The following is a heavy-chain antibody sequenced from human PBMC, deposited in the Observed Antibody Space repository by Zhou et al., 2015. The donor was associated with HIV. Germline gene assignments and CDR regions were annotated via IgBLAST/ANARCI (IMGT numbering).Heavy chain of an antibody. CDR1: GGTFSGSD. Sequence: LVQSGTEVREPGSSVKVSCKASGGTFSGSDLSWVRQAPGQGLEWMGRITPMFDVHNYAEKFRARLSISADKSTGAVYMELSTLRSEDAAVYYCARSSGNYDFAFDVWGQGTRLIVSS. V-gene: IGHV1-69*17. CDR3: ARSSGNYDFAFDV. J-gene: IGHJ3*01. D-gene: IGHD3-22*01. CDR2: ITPMFDVH.